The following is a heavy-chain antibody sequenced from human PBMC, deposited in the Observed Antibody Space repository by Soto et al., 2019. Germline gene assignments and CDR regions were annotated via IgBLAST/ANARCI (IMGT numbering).Heavy chain of an antibody. CDR3: ARGWFGPDV. Sequence: EVQLVESGGGLVQPGGSLRLSCEASEFTFSGRSVHWVRQAPGKGLEWVSGIDKVGTDSTYADSVKGRFTSSRDNAKNTVYLQMNRLRVEDTAVYYCARGWFGPDVWGKGTTVTVSS. V-gene: IGHV3-74*03. D-gene: IGHD3-10*01. J-gene: IGHJ6*03. CDR1: EFTFSGRS. CDR2: IDKVGTDS.